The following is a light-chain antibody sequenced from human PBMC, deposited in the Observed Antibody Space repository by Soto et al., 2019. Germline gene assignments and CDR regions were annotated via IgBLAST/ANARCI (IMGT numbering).Light chain of an antibody. CDR1: PTISSC. CDR2: KAS. Sequence: DIQMTQSPATLSGSVGDRVTITCRASPTISSCLAWHQQKPGKAPKLLIYKASTLKSGVPSRFSGSGSGTEFTLTISSLQPDDFANYYCQHYNSYSEAFGQGTKVELK. J-gene: IGKJ1*01. CDR3: QHYNSYSEA. V-gene: IGKV1-5*03.